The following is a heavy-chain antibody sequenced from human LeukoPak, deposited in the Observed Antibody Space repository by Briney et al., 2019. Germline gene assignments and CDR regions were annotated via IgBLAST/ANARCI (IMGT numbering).Heavy chain of an antibody. CDR2: ISVTGNT. CDR1: GFTFSSYA. J-gene: IGHJ4*02. V-gene: IGHV3-23*01. Sequence: GGSLRLSCAASGFTFSSYAMSWVRQAPGKGLEWVSTISVTGNTHYADSVKGRFTIFRDNSKSTLYLHMNNLRADDTAIYYCTKDHDSSGLYQDRDYWGQGTLAAVSS. D-gene: IGHD3-16*01. CDR3: TKDHDSSGLYQDRDY.